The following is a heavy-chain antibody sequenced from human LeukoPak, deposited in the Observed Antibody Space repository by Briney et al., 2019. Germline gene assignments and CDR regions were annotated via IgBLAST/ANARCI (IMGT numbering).Heavy chain of an antibody. CDR2: ISGSSRHK. Sequence: GSLRLSCAGSGFTFSCYTMDLVRQASGEGLEWVSSISGSSRHKYYADSVKGRFTISRDNAKNSLYLQMNSLRAEDTAVYYCARTANFAAGYYIDYWGQGTLVTVSS. CDR1: GFTFSCYT. V-gene: IGHV3-21*01. CDR3: ARTANFAAGYYIDY. D-gene: IGHD6-13*01. J-gene: IGHJ4*02.